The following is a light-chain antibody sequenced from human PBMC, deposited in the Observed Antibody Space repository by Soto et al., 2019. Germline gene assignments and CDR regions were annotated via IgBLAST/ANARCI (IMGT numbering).Light chain of an antibody. J-gene: IGKJ4*01. CDR1: QTVSSS. CDR2: GAT. CDR3: QQYNNWPRGLT. Sequence: EIVMTQSPATLSVSPGERATLTCRASQTVSSSLAWYQQKPGQATRLLIYGATTRATGIPARLSGSGSGTEFTLTISSLQSEDFAVYYCQQYNNWPRGLTFGGGTKVDIK. V-gene: IGKV3-15*01.